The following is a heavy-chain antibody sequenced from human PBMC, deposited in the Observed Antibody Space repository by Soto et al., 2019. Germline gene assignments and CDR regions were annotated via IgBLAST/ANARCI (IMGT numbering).Heavy chain of an antibody. CDR2: INYDGYY. Sequence: QVQLQESGPGLVKPSETLSLTCTVSGGSITSYYCSWFRQPPGKGLEWIGYINYDGYYAYNLSLKSRVTASMAASKTQFSPMVESVTATDTAVYYCARHGFGPLHGLVDVWGQGTTVIVSS. J-gene: IGHJ6*02. CDR3: ARHGFGPLHGLVDV. V-gene: IGHV4-59*08. CDR1: GGSITSYY. D-gene: IGHD3-10*01.